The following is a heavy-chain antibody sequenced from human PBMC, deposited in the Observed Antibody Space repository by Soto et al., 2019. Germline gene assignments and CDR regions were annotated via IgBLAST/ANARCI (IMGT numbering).Heavy chain of an antibody. CDR2: INGGNGNT. V-gene: IGHV1-3*01. CDR3: ARSGYRSGWYHCFFDF. CDR1: GYLFINYA. Sequence: ASVQVSCKHCGYLFINYATRWVRQAPAQRPEWMGWINGGNGNTKYSQKFQGRVTITRDTSASTGYMDLSSLRSEDRAVYYCARSGYRSGWYHCFFDFGGRGTLVTVSS. J-gene: IGHJ2*01. D-gene: IGHD6-19*01.